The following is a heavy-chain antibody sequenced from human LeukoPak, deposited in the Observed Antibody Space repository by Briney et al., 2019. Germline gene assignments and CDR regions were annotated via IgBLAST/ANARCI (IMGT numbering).Heavy chain of an antibody. CDR1: GGCNSSGGYC. J-gene: IGHJ4*02. Sequence: SETVSLTCASAGGCNSSGGYCWSWIRQPPGKGLEWIGYVYHSGSTYYNPSLKSRVTISVDRSKNQLSLKLSSVTAAATAVYYCARDNGDYGLGYWGQGTLVTVSS. CDR2: VYHSGST. V-gene: IGHV4-30-2*01. D-gene: IGHD4-17*01. CDR3: ARDNGDYGLGY.